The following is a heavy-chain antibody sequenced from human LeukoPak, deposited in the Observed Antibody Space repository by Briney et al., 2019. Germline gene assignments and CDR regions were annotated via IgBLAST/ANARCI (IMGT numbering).Heavy chain of an antibody. D-gene: IGHD3-22*01. Sequence: ASVKVSCKASGYTFTSYVISWVRQAPGQGLEWMGWISAYNGNTNYAQKLQGRVTMTTDTSTSTAYMELRSLRSDDTAVYYCARDPKKNYYDSSGYYRNFDAFDIWGQGTMVTVSS. CDR2: ISAYNGNT. CDR1: GYTFTSYV. CDR3: ARDPKKNYYDSSGYYRNFDAFDI. J-gene: IGHJ3*02. V-gene: IGHV1-18*01.